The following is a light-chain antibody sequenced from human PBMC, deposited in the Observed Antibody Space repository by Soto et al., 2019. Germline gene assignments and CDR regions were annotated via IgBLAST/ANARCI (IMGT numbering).Light chain of an antibody. J-gene: IGKJ2*01. CDR1: QSVLYSSNNKNY. CDR3: QQYYSTPYT. Sequence: DIVMTQSPDSLAVSLGERATINCKSSQSVLYSSNNKNYLAWYQQKPGQPPKLLIYWASTRESGVPDRFSGSGSETDFTLSISSLQAEDVAVCYCQQYYSTPYTFGQGTKLEI. V-gene: IGKV4-1*01. CDR2: WAS.